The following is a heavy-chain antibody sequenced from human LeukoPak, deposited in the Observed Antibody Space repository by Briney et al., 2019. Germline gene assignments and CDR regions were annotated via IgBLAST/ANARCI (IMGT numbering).Heavy chain of an antibody. J-gene: IGHJ4*02. CDR3: ARGRIAAAARRYGYFDY. Sequence: SETLSLTCTVSGGSISSYYWSWIRQPPGKGLEWIGEINHSGSTNYNPSLKSRVTISVDTSKNQFSLKLSSVTAADTAVYYCARGRIAAAARRYGYFDYWGQGTLVTVSS. CDR2: INHSGST. D-gene: IGHD6-13*01. V-gene: IGHV4-34*01. CDR1: GGSISSYY.